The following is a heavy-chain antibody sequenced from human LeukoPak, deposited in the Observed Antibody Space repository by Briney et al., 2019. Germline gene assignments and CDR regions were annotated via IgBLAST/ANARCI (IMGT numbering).Heavy chain of an antibody. Sequence: ASVKVSCKASGYTFTSYDINWVRQATGQRLEWMGWMNPNSGNTGYAQKFQGRVTMTRNTSISTAYMELSSLRSEDTAVYYCARWDDYYGSGSSKYYFDYWGQGTLVTVSS. CDR3: ARWDDYYGSGSSKYYFDY. V-gene: IGHV1-8*01. CDR1: GYTFTSYD. D-gene: IGHD3-10*01. CDR2: MNPNSGNT. J-gene: IGHJ4*02.